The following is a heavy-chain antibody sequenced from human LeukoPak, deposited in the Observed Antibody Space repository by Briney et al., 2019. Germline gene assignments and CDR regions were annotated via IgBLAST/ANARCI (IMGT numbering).Heavy chain of an antibody. CDR3: ARDLFGRQSDY. V-gene: IGHV3-53*01. CDR1: GFTVSSNY. J-gene: IGHJ4*02. CDR2: IYSGGST. D-gene: IGHD3-10*01. Sequence: PGGSLRLSCAASGFTVSSNYMSWVRQAPGKGLEWVSVIYSGGSTYYAASVKGRFTISRDNSKNTLYLQMNSLRAEDTAVYYCARDLFGRQSDYWGQGTLVTVSS.